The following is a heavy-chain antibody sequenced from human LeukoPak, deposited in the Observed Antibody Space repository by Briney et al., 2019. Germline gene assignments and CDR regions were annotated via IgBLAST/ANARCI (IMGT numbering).Heavy chain of an antibody. V-gene: IGHV3-21*01. J-gene: IGHJ3*02. Sequence: GGSLRLSCAASGFTFSSYSMNWVRQAPGKGLEWVSSISSSSSYIYYADSVKGRFTISRDNAKNSLYLQMNSLRAEDTAVYYCARDFFGGNRILDAYDIWGQGTMVTVSS. CDR1: GFTFSSYS. CDR3: ARDFFGGNRILDAYDI. D-gene: IGHD4-23*01. CDR2: ISSSSSYI.